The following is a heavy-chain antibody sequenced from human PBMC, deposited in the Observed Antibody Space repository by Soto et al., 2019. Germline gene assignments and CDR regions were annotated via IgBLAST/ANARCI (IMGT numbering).Heavy chain of an antibody. J-gene: IGHJ4*02. CDR1: GASLSDNY. D-gene: IGHD3-3*01. V-gene: IGHV4-34*01. CDR3: ARGRGDLDY. CDR2: INHSGNS. Sequence: QVQLQQWGAGLVKPSETLSLTCAVYGASLSDNYWSWIRQPPGKGLEWIGEINHSGNSNYNPSLKDRVTISVDTSKSQVSLKLRSVTAADTAVYYCARGRGDLDYWGQGSQVTVSS.